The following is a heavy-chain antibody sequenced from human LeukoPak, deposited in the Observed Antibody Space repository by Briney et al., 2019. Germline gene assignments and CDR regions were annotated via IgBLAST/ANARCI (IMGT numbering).Heavy chain of an antibody. J-gene: IGHJ4*02. Sequence: GGSLRLSCVGSGFTFSSHAMSWVRQAPEKGLEWVSGIYESGQTTHYADSVKGRFSISRDNSKNTLYLQMDSLRGEDTAIYYCAKDYRIGYSDHFDYWGQGALVTVSS. D-gene: IGHD2-21*01. V-gene: IGHV3-23*01. CDR3: AKDYRIGYSDHFDY. CDR2: IYESGQTT. CDR1: GFTFSSHA.